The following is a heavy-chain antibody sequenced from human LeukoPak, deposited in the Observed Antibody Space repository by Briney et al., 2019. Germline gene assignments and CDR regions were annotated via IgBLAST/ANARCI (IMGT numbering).Heavy chain of an antibody. V-gene: IGHV4-59*12. J-gene: IGHJ6*03. CDR1: NGPINTYQ. CDR2: IHYSGSA. CDR3: ATTAPGGYYYYMDV. D-gene: IGHD5-18*01. Sequence: SETLSLTCTVSNGPINTYQWSWIRQPPGKGLEWIGNIHYSGSANYNPSLKSRVTISVDTSKNQFSLKLSSVTAADTAVYYCATTAPGGYYYYMDVWGKGTTVTVSS.